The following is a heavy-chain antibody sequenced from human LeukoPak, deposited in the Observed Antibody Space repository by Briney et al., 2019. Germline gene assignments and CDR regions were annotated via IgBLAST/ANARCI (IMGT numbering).Heavy chain of an antibody. CDR2: ISGSSKHV. Sequence: PGGSLRLSCAASGFTFSSYAMSWVRQAPGKGLEWVSSISGSSKHVYYGDLVKGRFTISRDNARNPLYLQMDSLRAEDTAVYYCARPDYDYWTGSLGGHYMDVWGKGTTVTVSS. J-gene: IGHJ6*03. V-gene: IGHV3-21*01. D-gene: IGHD3-3*01. CDR3: ARPDYDYWTGSLGGHYMDV. CDR1: GFTFSSYA.